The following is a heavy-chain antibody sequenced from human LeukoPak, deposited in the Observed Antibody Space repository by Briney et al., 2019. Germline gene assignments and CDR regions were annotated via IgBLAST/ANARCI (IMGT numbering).Heavy chain of an antibody. J-gene: IGHJ4*02. Sequence: SETKSLTCGFDGGFFSCCYWRWIRKPRRRGLEWGRENNHSGSTNYSPSLKSRVTISVDTSKNQFSLKLSSVTAVYTAVYYCARGGVLRFLEWLHWGQGTLVTVSS. CDR1: GGFFSCCY. V-gene: IGHV4-34*01. CDR3: ARGGVLRFLEWLH. D-gene: IGHD3-3*01. CDR2: NNHSGST.